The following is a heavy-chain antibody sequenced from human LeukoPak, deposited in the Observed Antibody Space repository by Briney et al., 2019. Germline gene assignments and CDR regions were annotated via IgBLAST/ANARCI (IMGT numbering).Heavy chain of an antibody. Sequence: SETLSLTCAVYGGSFSGYYWTWIRQPPGKGLEWLGEINHSGSTNYNPSLKSRVTISTDPSKKQFSLNLSSVTAADTAVYYCARVSTSSWYSFDYWGQGTLVTVSS. J-gene: IGHJ4*02. CDR3: ARVSTSSWYSFDY. V-gene: IGHV4-34*01. D-gene: IGHD6-13*01. CDR1: GGSFSGYY. CDR2: INHSGST.